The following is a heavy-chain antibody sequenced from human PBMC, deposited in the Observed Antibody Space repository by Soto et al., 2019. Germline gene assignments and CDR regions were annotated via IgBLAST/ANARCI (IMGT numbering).Heavy chain of an antibody. CDR1: GGSISDGVYY. Sequence: TLSHTSTVSGGSISDGVYYCSWIRQHPGKGLEWIGYIYYSGSTYYNPSLKSRVTISVDTSKNQFSLKLSSVTAADTAVYYCAPKRGIAATFDPWGQGTLLTVSS. J-gene: IGHJ5*02. CDR3: APKRGIAATFDP. D-gene: IGHD6-13*01. CDR2: IYYSGST. V-gene: IGHV4-31*03.